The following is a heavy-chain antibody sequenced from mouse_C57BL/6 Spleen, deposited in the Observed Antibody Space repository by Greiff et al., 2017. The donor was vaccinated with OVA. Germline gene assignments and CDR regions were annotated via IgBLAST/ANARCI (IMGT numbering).Heavy chain of an antibody. J-gene: IGHJ3*01. CDR1: GYTFTSYW. D-gene: IGHD2-4*01. V-gene: IGHV1-52*01. CDR3: ARHDYDGAWFAY. Sequence: VQLQQPGAELVRPGSSVKLSCKASGYTFTSYWMHWVKQRPIQGLEWIGNIDPSDSETHYNQKFKDKATLTVDKSSSTAYMQLSSLTSEDSAVYYCARHDYDGAWFAYWGKGTLVTVSA. CDR2: IDPSDSET.